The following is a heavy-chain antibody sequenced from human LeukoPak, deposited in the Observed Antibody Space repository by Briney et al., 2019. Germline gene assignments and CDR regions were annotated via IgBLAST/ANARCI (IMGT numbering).Heavy chain of an antibody. CDR3: ARGKYTSFDN. J-gene: IGHJ4*02. Sequence: SQTLSLTCAISGDSLFTNSVAWNWIRQSPSRGLEWLGRTYYRSKWSFDYAVSVKSRITINADTSKNQFSLQLNSETPEDTAVYYCARGKYTSFDNWGQGTLVTVSS. CDR2: TYYRSKWSF. V-gene: IGHV6-1*01. CDR1: GDSLFTNSVA. D-gene: IGHD2-2*01.